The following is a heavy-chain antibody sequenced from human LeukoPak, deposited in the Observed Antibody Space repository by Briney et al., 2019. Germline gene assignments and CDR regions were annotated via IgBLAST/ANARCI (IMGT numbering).Heavy chain of an antibody. J-gene: IGHJ4*02. Sequence: PSETQSLTCTVSGYSIRSGYYWGWIRQPPGKEMEWIGSIYHSGNTYYNPSLKSRVIMSVDTSKNQFSLKLSSVTAADTAVYYCARGPGGAALVYFDYWGRGTLHALSS. CDR3: ARGPGGAALVYFDY. V-gene: IGHV4-38-2*02. CDR1: GYSIRSGYY. CDR2: IYHSGNT. D-gene: IGHD6-6*01.